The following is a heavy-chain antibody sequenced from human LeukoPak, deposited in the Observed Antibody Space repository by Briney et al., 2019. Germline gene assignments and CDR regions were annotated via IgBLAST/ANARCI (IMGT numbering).Heavy chain of an antibody. CDR2: INGGDGNT. CDR1: GYTFIHYA. Sequence: ASVNVSCKASGYTFIHYAVHWVRQAPGQRLEWMGWINGGDGNTEYSQKFQDRITITRDTSAGTTYMELNSLSSEDTAFYFCARAGTAIDYWGQGTLVTVSS. CDR3: ARAGTAIDY. J-gene: IGHJ4*02. D-gene: IGHD3-10*01. V-gene: IGHV1-3*01.